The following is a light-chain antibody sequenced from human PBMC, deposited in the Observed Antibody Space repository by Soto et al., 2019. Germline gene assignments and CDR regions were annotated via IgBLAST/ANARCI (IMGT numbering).Light chain of an antibody. CDR2: TAS. CDR3: QQGYSVPHT. Sequence: DIQMTQSPSSLSASVGDRVTLACRASRDIKFYLNWYQHKPGQAPKLLIFTASSLQSGVPSRFSGSGSGTDFTLTIDSLQPEDFGTYSCQQGYSVPHTFGQGTKLDIK. J-gene: IGKJ2*01. V-gene: IGKV1-39*01. CDR1: RDIKFY.